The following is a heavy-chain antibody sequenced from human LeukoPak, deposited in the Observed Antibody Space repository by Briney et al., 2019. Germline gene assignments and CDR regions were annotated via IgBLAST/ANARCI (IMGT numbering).Heavy chain of an antibody. D-gene: IGHD3-10*01. Sequence: PGGSLRLSCAASGFTFSSYWMSWVRQAPGKGVEWVSSISSSSSYIYYADSVKGRFTISRDNAKNSLYLQMNSLRAEDTAVYYCARDSRGSGSSFYYYYYYMDVWGKGTTVTISS. V-gene: IGHV3-21*01. J-gene: IGHJ6*03. CDR1: GFTFSSYW. CDR2: ISSSSSYI. CDR3: ARDSRGSGSSFYYYYYYMDV.